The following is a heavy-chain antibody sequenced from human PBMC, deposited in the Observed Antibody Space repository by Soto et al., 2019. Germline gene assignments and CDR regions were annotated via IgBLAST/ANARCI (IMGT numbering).Heavy chain of an antibody. Sequence: ASVKVSCKASGYTFTSYDINWVRQATGQGLEWMGWMNPNSGNTGYAQKFQGRVTMTRNTSISTAYMELSSLRSEDTAVYYCARGRGYDILTGYYKFGWFDPWGQGTLVTVSS. J-gene: IGHJ5*02. CDR3: ARGRGYDILTGYYKFGWFDP. D-gene: IGHD3-9*01. V-gene: IGHV1-8*01. CDR1: GYTFTSYD. CDR2: MNPNSGNT.